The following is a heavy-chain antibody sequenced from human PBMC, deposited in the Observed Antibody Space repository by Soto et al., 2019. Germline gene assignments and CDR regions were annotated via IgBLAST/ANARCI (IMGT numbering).Heavy chain of an antibody. D-gene: IGHD1-26*01. Sequence: SVKVSCKASGGTFSSYAISWVRQAPGQGLEWMGGIIPIFGTANYAQKFQGRVTITADESTSTAYMELSSLRSEDAAVYYCARRSATTPAYYYGMDVWGQGTTVAVSS. CDR2: IIPIFGTA. J-gene: IGHJ6*02. V-gene: IGHV1-69*13. CDR3: ARRSATTPAYYYGMDV. CDR1: GGTFSSYA.